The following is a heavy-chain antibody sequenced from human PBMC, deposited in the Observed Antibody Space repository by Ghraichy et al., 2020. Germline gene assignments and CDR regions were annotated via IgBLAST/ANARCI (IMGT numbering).Heavy chain of an antibody. CDR1: GGSISTNNYY. CDR2: LYYSGST. V-gene: IGHV4-39*07. J-gene: IGHJ5*02. Sequence: GSLRLSCSVSGGSISTNNYYWAWLRQPPGKGLEWIGSLYYSGSTYHNSSLKSRVTLSGDTSKNQFSLRLTSVSAADTAVYYCATGISTRLGWGNWFGPWGQGTLVTV. CDR3: ATGISTRLGWGNWFGP. D-gene: IGHD3-16*01.